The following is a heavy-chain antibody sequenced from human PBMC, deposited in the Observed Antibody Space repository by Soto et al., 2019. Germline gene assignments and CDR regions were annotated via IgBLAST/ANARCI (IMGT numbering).Heavy chain of an antibody. CDR2: ISGSGGST. D-gene: IGHD1-26*01. J-gene: IGHJ4*02. CDR1: GFTFRNYA. Sequence: LRLSCAGYGFTFRNYAMSWVLQAPGKGLAWVSAISGSGGSTYYADSVKGRFTISRDNSKNTLYLQMNSLRAEDTALYYCAKVPVGATGRFDYWGQGTLVTVSS. CDR3: AKVPVGATGRFDY. V-gene: IGHV3-23*01.